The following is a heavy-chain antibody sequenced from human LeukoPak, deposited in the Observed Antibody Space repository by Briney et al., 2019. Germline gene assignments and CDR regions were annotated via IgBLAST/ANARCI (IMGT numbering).Heavy chain of an antibody. CDR1: GGNFRNYG. CDR2: MLPIFGTA. D-gene: IGHD6-13*01. Sequence: SVKVSCKASGGNFRNYGFHWVRQAPGQGLEWMGGMLPIFGTANYAQKFQGRVTITADESSNTASLDLSSLTSEDTAVYYCATDPNPYSSTSGYFDFWGQGTLVTASS. CDR3: ATDPNPYSSTSGYFDF. V-gene: IGHV1-69*13. J-gene: IGHJ4*02.